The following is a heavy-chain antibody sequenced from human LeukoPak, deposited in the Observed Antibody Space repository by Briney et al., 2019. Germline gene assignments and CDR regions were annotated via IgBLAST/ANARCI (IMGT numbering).Heavy chain of an antibody. Sequence: XXSDGSRTGYSDSVKGRFTISRDNAKNTLYLRMNTLRAEDTAVYYCARDPYCSTTTCSSHSWFDPWGQGALVTVSS. CDR3: ARDPYCSTTTCSSHSWFDP. J-gene: IGHJ5*02. CDR2: XXSDGSRT. V-gene: IGHV3-74*01. D-gene: IGHD2-2*01.